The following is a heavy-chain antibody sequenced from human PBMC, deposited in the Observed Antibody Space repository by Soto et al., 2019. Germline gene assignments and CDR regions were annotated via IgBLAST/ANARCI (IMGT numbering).Heavy chain of an antibody. J-gene: IGHJ4*02. Sequence: EVQLVESGGGLVQPGGSLRLSCAASGFTFSGSWMHWVRQAPGKGLVWVSRINDDGSAPSYADFVKGRFTISRDNAKDTLFLQMNGLRAEDTAVYYCARGILGSTTANDYWGQGTLVTVSS. V-gene: IGHV3-74*01. CDR3: ARGILGSTTANDY. CDR1: GFTFSGSW. D-gene: IGHD3-10*01. CDR2: INDDGSAP.